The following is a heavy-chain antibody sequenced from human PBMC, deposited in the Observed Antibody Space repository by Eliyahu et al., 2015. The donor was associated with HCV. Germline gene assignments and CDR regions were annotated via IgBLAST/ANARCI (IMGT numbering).Heavy chain of an antibody. CDR1: GXTFSRCG. V-gene: IGHV3-30*18. CDR2: MSYDGNTR. J-gene: IGHJ4*02. D-gene: IGHD6-13*01. Sequence: QVQLVESGGGVVQPGGSLRLSCAAPGXTFSRCGMPWVRQAPGKGLGWVXVMSYDGNTRYYADSVKGRFTISRDKSENTLFLLMNSLRTEDSGVYYCAKAAQPAAVAMRGADCWGQGTLVTVSS. CDR3: AKAAQPAAVAMRGADC.